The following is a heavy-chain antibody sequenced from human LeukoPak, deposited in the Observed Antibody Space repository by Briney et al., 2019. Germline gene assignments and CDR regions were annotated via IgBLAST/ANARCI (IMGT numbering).Heavy chain of an antibody. J-gene: IGHJ6*03. CDR3: AKGDYGYYYYMDV. CDR1: GLTYSNKA. CDR2: ISGPGGAT. V-gene: IGHV3-23*01. Sequence: GGSLRLSCAASGLTYSNKAMKWVRQAPGKGLEWVSTISGPGGATYYGDSVKGRFTISRDNSKNTVYLQMNNLRADDTAIYYCAKGDYGYYYYMDVWGKGTTVTVSS. D-gene: IGHD4/OR15-4a*01.